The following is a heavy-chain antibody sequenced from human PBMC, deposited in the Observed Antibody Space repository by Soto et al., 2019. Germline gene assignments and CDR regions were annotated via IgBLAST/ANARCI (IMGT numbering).Heavy chain of an antibody. Sequence: SVKVSCKASGGTFSSYAISRVRQAPGQGLEWMGGIIPIFGTANYAQKFQGRVTITADKSTSTAYMELSSLRSEDTAVYYCARGIQDYDILTPTPAYYYYGMDVWGQGTTVTVPS. D-gene: IGHD3-9*01. J-gene: IGHJ6*02. CDR2: IIPIFGTA. V-gene: IGHV1-69*06. CDR3: ARGIQDYDILTPTPAYYYYGMDV. CDR1: GGTFSSYA.